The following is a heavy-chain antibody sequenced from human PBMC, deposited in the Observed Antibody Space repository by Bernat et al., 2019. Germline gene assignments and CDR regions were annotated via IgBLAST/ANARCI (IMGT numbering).Heavy chain of an antibody. CDR2: ISYDGSNK. J-gene: IGHJ3*02. CDR3: ARDKITMVRGTSGLFDAFDI. Sequence: QVQLVESGGGVVQPGRSLRLSCAVSGFTFSSYAMHWIRQAPGKGLEWVAVISYDGSNKYYADSVKGRFTISRDNSKNTLYLQMNSLRAEDTAVYYCARDKITMVRGTSGLFDAFDIWGQGTMVTVSS. D-gene: IGHD3-10*01. V-gene: IGHV3-30-3*01. CDR1: GFTFSSYA.